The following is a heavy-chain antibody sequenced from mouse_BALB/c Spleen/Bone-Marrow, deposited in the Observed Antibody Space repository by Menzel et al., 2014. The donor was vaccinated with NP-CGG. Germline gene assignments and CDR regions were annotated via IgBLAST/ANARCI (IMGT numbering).Heavy chain of an antibody. Sequence: VQLQQSGADLVRPGASVKLSCKASGYTFTSYWINWVKQRPGQGLEWIGNIYPSDSYTNYNQKFKDKTTLTVDKSSNTAYMRLSSPTAKDSAVYYCTRDDGGFAYWGQGTLVTVSA. CDR2: IYPSDSYT. J-gene: IGHJ3*01. CDR3: TRDDGGFAY. D-gene: IGHD1-1*02. V-gene: IGHV1-69*01. CDR1: GYTFTSYW.